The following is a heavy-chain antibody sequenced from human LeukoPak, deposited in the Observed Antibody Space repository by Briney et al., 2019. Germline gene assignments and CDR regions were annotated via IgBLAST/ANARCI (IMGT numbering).Heavy chain of an antibody. Sequence: GRSLRLSCAPSEFTFSSYAMHWVRQAPGKGLEWVAFISYDENNKYYADSVKGRFTISRDNSKNTLYLKMNSLRGEDTAVYYCARRSSSGWYPDYYYYYMDVWGKGTTVTISS. D-gene: IGHD6-19*01. J-gene: IGHJ6*03. CDR3: ARRSSSGWYPDYYYYYMDV. V-gene: IGHV3-30*04. CDR1: EFTFSSYA. CDR2: ISYDENNK.